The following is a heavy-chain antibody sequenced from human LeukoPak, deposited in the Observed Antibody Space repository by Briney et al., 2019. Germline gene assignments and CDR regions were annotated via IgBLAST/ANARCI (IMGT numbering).Heavy chain of an antibody. CDR3: ATMGYDFWSGYWPDY. J-gene: IGHJ4*02. CDR1: GFTFSSYA. CDR2: ISGSGGST. V-gene: IGHV3-23*01. D-gene: IGHD3-3*01. Sequence: GGSLRLSCAASGFTFSSYAMSWVRQAPGKGLEWVSAISGSGGSTDYADSVKGRFTISRDNSKNTLYLQIDSLGAEDTAEYYCATMGYDFWSGYWPDYWGQGTLVTVSS.